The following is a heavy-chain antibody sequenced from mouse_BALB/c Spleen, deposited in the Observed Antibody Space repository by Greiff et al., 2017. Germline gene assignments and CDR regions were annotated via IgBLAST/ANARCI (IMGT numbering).Heavy chain of an antibody. V-gene: IGHV1S127*01. CDR2: IDPSDSYT. D-gene: IGHD2-4*01. CDR1: GYTFTSYW. J-gene: IGHJ4*01. CDR3: TRGTMITRYAMDY. Sequence: QVQLQQPGAELVKPGASVKMSCKASGYTFTSYWMHWVKQRPGQGLEWIGTIDPSDSYTSYNQKFKGKATLTVDTSSSTAYMQLSSLTSEDSAVYYCTRGTMITRYAMDYWGQGTSVTVSS.